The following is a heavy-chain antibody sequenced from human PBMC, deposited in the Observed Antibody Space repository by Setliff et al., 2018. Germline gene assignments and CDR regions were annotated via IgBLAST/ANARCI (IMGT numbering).Heavy chain of an antibody. D-gene: IGHD3-22*01. CDR1: TASMTYYY. CDR3: ASRDYYDNRGSLDF. V-gene: IGHV4-59*08. J-gene: IGHJ4*02. Sequence: SETLSLTCSVSTASMTYYYWSWIRQPPGKGLEWIGHVYDTGSTKYSPSLKGRVTISMDTSVNEFSLRLTSVTAADTAMYYCASRDYYDNRGSLDFWGQGTLGTVPQ. CDR2: VYDTGST.